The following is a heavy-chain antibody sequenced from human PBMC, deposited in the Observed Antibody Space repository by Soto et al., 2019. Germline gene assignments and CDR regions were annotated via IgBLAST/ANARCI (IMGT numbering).Heavy chain of an antibody. V-gene: IGHV1-18*01. CDR3: ARDQVFEDSRGNLAGY. CDR1: GYSFTSYG. J-gene: IGHJ4*02. CDR2: ISTYDGTT. Sequence: QVQLVQSGGEVKEPGASVQVSCKASGYSFTSYGINWVRQVPGQGLEWMGWISTYDGTTKYAQKVQGRVTMTTDESTSTAYMELRSLSSDDTAVYYCARDQVFEDSRGNLAGYWGQGTLVTVSS. D-gene: IGHD3-22*01.